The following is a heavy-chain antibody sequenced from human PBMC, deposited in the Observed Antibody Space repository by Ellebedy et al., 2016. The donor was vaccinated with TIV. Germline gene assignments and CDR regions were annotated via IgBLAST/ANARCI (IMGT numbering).Heavy chain of an antibody. Sequence: MPSETLSLTCAVYGGSFSGYYWSWIRQPPGRGLEWIGEINHSGSTNYSPSLKSRCTISVDTSKNQFSLKLSSVTAADTAVYYCARCSIWSGLDYWGQGTLVTVSS. J-gene: IGHJ4*02. D-gene: IGHD3-3*01. CDR1: GGSFSGYY. V-gene: IGHV4-34*01. CDR2: INHSGST. CDR3: ARCSIWSGLDY.